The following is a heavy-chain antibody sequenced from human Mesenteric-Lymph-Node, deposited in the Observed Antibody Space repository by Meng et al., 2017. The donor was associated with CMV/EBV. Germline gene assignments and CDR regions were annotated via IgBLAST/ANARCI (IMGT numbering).Heavy chain of an antibody. V-gene: IGHV3-53*01. CDR1: GFTVSSNY. CDR3: AKDLGCSSTSCYRGRAPFDY. CDR2: IYSGGST. J-gene: IGHJ4*02. Sequence: GESLKISCAASGFTVSSNYMSWVRQAPGKGLEWVSVIYSGGSTYYADSVKGRFTISRDNSKNTLYLQMNSLRAEDTAVYYCAKDLGCSSTSCYRGRAPFDYWGQGTLVTVSS. D-gene: IGHD2-2*01.